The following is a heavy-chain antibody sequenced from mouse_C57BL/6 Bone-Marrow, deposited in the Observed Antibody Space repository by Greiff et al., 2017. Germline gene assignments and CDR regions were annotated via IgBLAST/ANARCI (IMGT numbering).Heavy chain of an antibody. CDR2: IYPGGGNT. J-gene: IGHJ2*01. D-gene: IGHD2-2*01. Sequence: QVQLQQSGAELVRPGASVKLSCKASGYTFTDYYINWVKQRPGQGLEWIARIYPGGGNTYYNEKFKGKATLTVEKSSSTAYMQLSSLTSEDSAVYFCARIGYLFDYWGQGTTLTVSS. CDR1: GYTFTDYY. CDR3: ARIGYLFDY. V-gene: IGHV1-76*01.